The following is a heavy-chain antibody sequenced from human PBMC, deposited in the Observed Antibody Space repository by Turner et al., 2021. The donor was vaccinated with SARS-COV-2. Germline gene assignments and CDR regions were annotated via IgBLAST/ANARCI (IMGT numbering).Heavy chain of an antibody. CDR3: AKVGYSYAYPNLYFDY. CDR1: GFTFSSYG. Sequence: QVQLVESGGGVVQPGRSLRLSCAASGFTFSSYGMHWVRQAPGKGLEWVAVISYEGSNKYFADSVKGRFTISRDNSKNTLFLQMNSLRAEDTAVYYCAKVGYSYAYPNLYFDYWGQGTLVTVSS. V-gene: IGHV3-30*18. D-gene: IGHD5-18*01. CDR2: ISYEGSNK. J-gene: IGHJ4*02.